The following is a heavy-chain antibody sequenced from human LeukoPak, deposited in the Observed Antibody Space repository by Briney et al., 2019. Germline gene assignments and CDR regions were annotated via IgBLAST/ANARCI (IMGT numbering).Heavy chain of an antibody. CDR2: ISYDGNNK. J-gene: IGHJ4*02. CDR3: AKGVDYCSGGSCPADY. D-gene: IGHD2-15*01. V-gene: IGHV3-30*18. Sequence: GGSLRLSCAASGFTFSNYGVHWVRQAPGKGLEWVAVISYDGNNKYYADSVKGRFTISRDNSKNTLFLQMNSLRAEDTAVYYCAKGVDYCSGGSCPADYWGPGTLVTVSS. CDR1: GFTFSNYG.